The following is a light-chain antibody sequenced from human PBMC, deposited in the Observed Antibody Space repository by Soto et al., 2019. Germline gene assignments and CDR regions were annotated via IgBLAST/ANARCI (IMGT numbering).Light chain of an antibody. CDR1: QSVSSSY. CDR2: GTS. V-gene: IGKV3-20*01. Sequence: IVLTQSPGTPSLSPGERATLSCRASQSVSSSYLVWYQQRPGQPPRLLIYGTSTRAAGISDRFSGSGSGTDFTFTIYRLEPGDSAVYYCQQYGTSALTFGGGTKV. J-gene: IGKJ4*01. CDR3: QQYGTSALT.